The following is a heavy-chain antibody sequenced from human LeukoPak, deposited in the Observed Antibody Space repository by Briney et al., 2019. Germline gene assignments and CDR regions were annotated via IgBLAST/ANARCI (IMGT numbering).Heavy chain of an antibody. J-gene: IGHJ6*03. CDR1: GGSFSGYY. V-gene: IGHV4-34*01. D-gene: IGHD3-3*01. CDR3: ARGRRGYKINYYYYYIDV. Sequence: SETLSLTCAVYGGSFSGYYWRWIRQPPGKGLEWVGEINHSGSTNYNPSLKSRVTISVDTSKNQFSLKLIPVTASDTAVYYWARGRRGYKINYYYYYIDVWGTGITVS. CDR2: INHSGST.